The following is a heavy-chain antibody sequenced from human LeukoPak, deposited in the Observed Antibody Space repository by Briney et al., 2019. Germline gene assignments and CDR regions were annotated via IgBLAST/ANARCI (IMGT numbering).Heavy chain of an antibody. D-gene: IGHD5-18*01. CDR2: ISAYNGNT. CDR3: ANTAMVIGEVYFDY. CDR1: GYTFTSYG. J-gene: IGHJ4*02. Sequence: ASVKVSCKASGYTFTSYGISWVRQAPGQGLEWMGWISAYNGNTNYAQKLQGRVTITTDTSTSTAYMELRSLRSDDTAVYYCANTAMVIGEVYFDYWGQGTLVTVSS. V-gene: IGHV1-18*01.